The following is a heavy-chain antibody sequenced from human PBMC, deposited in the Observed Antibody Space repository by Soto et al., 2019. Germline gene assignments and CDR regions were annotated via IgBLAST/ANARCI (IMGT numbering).Heavy chain of an antibody. CDR1: GYTFTSYY. CDR2: INPSGGST. J-gene: IGHJ6*02. Sequence: ASVKVSCKASGYTFTSYYMHWVRQAPGQGLEWMGIINPSGGSTSYAQKFQGRVTVTRDTSTSTVYMELSSLRSEDTAVYYCARVEAARPFHYYYYGMDVWGQGTTVTVSS. V-gene: IGHV1-46*01. D-gene: IGHD6-6*01. CDR3: ARVEAARPFHYYYYGMDV.